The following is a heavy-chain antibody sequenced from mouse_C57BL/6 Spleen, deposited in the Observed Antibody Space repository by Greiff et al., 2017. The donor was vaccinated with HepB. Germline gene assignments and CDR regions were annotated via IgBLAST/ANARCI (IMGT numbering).Heavy chain of an antibody. CDR2: INYDGSST. V-gene: IGHV5-16*01. J-gene: IGHJ4*01. CDR3: ARGLITTVVTGAMDY. D-gene: IGHD1-1*01. Sequence: EVKLVESEGGLVQPGSSMKLSCTASGFTFSDYYMAWVRQVPEKGLEWVANINYDGSSTYYLDSLKSRFIISRDNAKNILYLQMSSLKSEDTATYYCARGLITTVVTGAMDYWGQGTSVTVSS. CDR1: GFTFSDYY.